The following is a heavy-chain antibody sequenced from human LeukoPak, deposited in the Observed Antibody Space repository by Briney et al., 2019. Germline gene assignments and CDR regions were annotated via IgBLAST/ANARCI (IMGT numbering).Heavy chain of an antibody. CDR3: ASSQPFDY. CDR2: INHSGST. J-gene: IGHJ4*02. CDR1: GGSFSGYY. Sequence: SETLSLTCAVYGGSFSGYYWSWIRQPPGKGLEWIGEINHSGSTNYNPSLKSRVTISVDTSKNQFSLKLSSVTAADTAVCYCASSQPFDYWGQGTLVTVSS. V-gene: IGHV4-34*01.